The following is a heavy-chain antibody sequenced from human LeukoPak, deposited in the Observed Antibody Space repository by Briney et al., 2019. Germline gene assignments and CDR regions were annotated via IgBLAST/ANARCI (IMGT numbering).Heavy chain of an antibody. CDR3: ASVLPAAIPRVFDY. Sequence: SETLSLTCAVSGGSISSSNWWSWVRQPPGKGLGGIGYIYYSGSTNYNPSLKSRVTLSVDTSKNQFSLKLSSVTAADTAVYYCASVLPAAIPRVFDYWGQGTLVTVSS. CDR2: IYYSGST. J-gene: IGHJ4*02. V-gene: IGHV4-4*02. D-gene: IGHD2-2*02. CDR1: GGSISSSNW.